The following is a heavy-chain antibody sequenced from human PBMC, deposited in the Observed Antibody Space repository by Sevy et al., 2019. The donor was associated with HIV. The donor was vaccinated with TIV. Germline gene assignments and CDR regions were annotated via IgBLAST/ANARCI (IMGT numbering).Heavy chain of an antibody. CDR2: ISYDGSNK. V-gene: IGHV3-30*18. J-gene: IGHJ4*02. CDR1: GFTFSSYG. CDR3: AKGFILMVYDDYFDY. Sequence: GGSLRLSCAASGFTFSSYGMHWVRQAPGKGLEWVVVISYDGSNKYYADSVKGRFTISRDNSKNTLYLQMNSLRAEDTAVYYCAKGFILMVYDDYFDYWGQGTLVTVSS. D-gene: IGHD2-8*01.